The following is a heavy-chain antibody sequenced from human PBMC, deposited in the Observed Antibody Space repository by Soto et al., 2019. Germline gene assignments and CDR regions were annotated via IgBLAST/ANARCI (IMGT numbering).Heavy chain of an antibody. CDR1: GFTFSRYS. D-gene: IGHD3-22*01. V-gene: IGHV3-21*01. CDR2: ISSSSSYI. J-gene: IGHJ4*02. Sequence: GGSLRLSCAASGFTFSRYSMNWVRQGPGKGLEWVSSISSSSSYIYYSDSVRGRFTISRDNTKNSLYLQMNSLRAEDTAVYYCARDVCSDYACYSFEYWGQGAPVTVSS. CDR3: ARDVCSDYACYSFEY.